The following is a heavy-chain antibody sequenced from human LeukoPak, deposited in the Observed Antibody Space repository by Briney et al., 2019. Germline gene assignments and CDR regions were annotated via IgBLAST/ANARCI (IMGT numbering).Heavy chain of an antibody. V-gene: IGHV3-30*02. Sequence: PGGSLRLSCAASGFTFSSYGMHWVRQAPGKGLEWVAFIRYDGSNKYYADSVKGRFTISRDNSKDTLYLQMNSLRAEDTAVYYCARDLQRYYDSFDYWGQGTLVTVSS. CDR3: ARDLQRYYDSFDY. J-gene: IGHJ4*02. D-gene: IGHD3-22*01. CDR1: GFTFSSYG. CDR2: IRYDGSNK.